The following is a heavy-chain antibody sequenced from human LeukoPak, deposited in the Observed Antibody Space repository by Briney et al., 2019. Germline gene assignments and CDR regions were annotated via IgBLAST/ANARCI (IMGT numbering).Heavy chain of an antibody. D-gene: IGHD3-10*01. CDR1: GFTFSSYA. Sequence: GGSLRLSCAASGFTFSSYAMSWVRQAPGKGLEWVSVISGSGSSTSQVDSVKGRFTISRDNSKNTLYLQMNSLRAEDTAVYYCAKDRFGNKGYFDYWSQGTLVTVSS. CDR2: ISGSGSST. V-gene: IGHV3-23*01. J-gene: IGHJ4*02. CDR3: AKDRFGNKGYFDY.